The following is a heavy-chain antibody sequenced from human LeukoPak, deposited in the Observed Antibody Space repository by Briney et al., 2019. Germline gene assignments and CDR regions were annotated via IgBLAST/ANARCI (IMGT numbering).Heavy chain of an antibody. V-gene: IGHV3-73*01. J-gene: IGHJ4*02. D-gene: IGHD1-1*01. CDR2: IRSKTNSYAT. Sequence: GGSLRLSCAASGFTSSIYPMHWVRQASGKGLEWVGRIRSKTNSYATSYAASVKGRFALSRDDSKNTAYLQMNSLKTEDTAVYYCTRYNVGFESWGQGTLVTVSS. CDR1: GFTSSIYP. CDR3: TRYNVGFES.